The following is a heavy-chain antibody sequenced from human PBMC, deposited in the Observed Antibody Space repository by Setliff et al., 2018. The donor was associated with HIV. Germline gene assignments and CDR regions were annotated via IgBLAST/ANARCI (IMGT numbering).Heavy chain of an antibody. V-gene: IGHV1-18*01. CDR3: ASDSSGKYYYGMDV. CDR2: SSVDSDNT. J-gene: IGHJ6*02. D-gene: IGHD6-19*01. CDR1: GYTFTSYD. Sequence: ASVKVSCKASGYTFTSYDVNWVRQAPGQGLEWMGRSSVDSDNTNYAQKFQGRVTMTTDTSTSTAYLELRSLRSDDTAVYYCASDSSGKYYYGMDVWGQGTTVTVSS.